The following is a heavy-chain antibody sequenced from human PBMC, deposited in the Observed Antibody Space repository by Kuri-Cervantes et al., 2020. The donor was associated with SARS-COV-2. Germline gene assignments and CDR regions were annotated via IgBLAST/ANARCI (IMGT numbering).Heavy chain of an antibody. J-gene: IGHJ6*02. CDR2: ISYDGSNK. D-gene: IGHD3-3*01. Sequence: GESLKISCAASGFTFSSYAMHWVRQAPGKGPEWVAVISYDGSNKYYADSVKGRFTISRDNSKNTLYLQMNSLRAEDTAVYYCASRFWSGYYQPYYYYGMDVWGQGTTVTVSS. CDR3: ASRFWSGYYQPYYYYGMDV. V-gene: IGHV3-30-3*02. CDR1: GFTFSSYA.